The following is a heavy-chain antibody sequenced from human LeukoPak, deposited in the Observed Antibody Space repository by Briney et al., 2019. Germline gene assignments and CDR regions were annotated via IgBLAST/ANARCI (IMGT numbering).Heavy chain of an antibody. D-gene: IGHD5-24*01. CDR1: GYTFTNYS. CDR3: ARGYSRDGYNFLYFDY. Sequence: ASVKVSCKASGYTFTNYSMNWVRQAPGQGLEWMGWINTNTGNPTYAQGFTGRFVFSLDTSVSTAYLQISSLKAEDTAVYYCARGYSRDGYNFLYFDYWGQGTLVTVSS. CDR2: INTNTGNP. V-gene: IGHV7-4-1*02. J-gene: IGHJ4*02.